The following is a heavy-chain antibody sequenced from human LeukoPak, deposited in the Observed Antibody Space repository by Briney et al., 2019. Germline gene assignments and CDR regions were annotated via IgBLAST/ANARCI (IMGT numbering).Heavy chain of an antibody. CDR3: ARDKGIWSPLKTVRWFDP. V-gene: IGHV4-4*07. J-gene: IGHJ5*02. CDR1: GGSISSYY. D-gene: IGHD3-3*01. Sequence: SETLSLTCTVSGGSISSYYWSWIRQPAGKGLEWIGRIYTSGSTNYNPSLKSRVTMSVDTSKNQFSLKLSSVTAADTAVYYCARDKGIWSPLKTVRWFDPWGQGTLVTVSS. CDR2: IYTSGST.